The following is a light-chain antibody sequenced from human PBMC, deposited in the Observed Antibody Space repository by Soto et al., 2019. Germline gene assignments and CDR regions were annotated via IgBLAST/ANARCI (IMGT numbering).Light chain of an antibody. V-gene: IGLV2-14*01. CDR3: CSYAGTFYV. CDR1: SSDIGTYIY. Sequence: QSVLTQPASVSGSPGQSITISCTGTSSDIGTYIYVSWYLQHPGKAPKLLIYEVGNRPSGVPDRFSGSKSGNTASLTISGLQAEDEADYYCCSYAGTFYVFGTGTKLTVL. J-gene: IGLJ1*01. CDR2: EVG.